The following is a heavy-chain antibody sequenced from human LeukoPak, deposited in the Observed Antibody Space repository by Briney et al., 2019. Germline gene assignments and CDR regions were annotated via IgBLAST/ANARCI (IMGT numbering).Heavy chain of an antibody. Sequence: ASVKVSCKASGYTFTSYGISWVRQAPGQGLEWMGWISAYNGNTNYAQKLQGRVTMTTDTSTSTAYMELRSLRSDDTAVYYCARDRGTAMVPLYYFDYWGQGTLVTVSS. D-gene: IGHD5-18*01. CDR3: ARDRGTAMVPLYYFDY. CDR1: GYTFTSYG. V-gene: IGHV1-18*01. CDR2: ISAYNGNT. J-gene: IGHJ4*02.